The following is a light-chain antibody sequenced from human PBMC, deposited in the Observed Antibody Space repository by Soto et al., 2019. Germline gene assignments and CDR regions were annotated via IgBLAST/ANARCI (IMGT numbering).Light chain of an antibody. Sequence: DIQMTQSPSTLSSSVGDRVTITCRASQSIGNWLAWYQQKPGKAPKLLIYDASSLESGVPSRFSGSGSGTEFPLTISSLQHDDFATYYCQQYHTYYTFGQGTKLEIK. CDR1: QSIGNW. V-gene: IGKV1-5*01. CDR3: QQYHTYYT. CDR2: DAS. J-gene: IGKJ2*01.